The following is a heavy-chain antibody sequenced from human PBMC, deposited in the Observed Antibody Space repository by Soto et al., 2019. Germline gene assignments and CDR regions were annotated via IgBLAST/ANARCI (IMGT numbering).Heavy chain of an antibody. Sequence: QVQLVESGGGVVQPGRSLRLSCAASGFTFSSYGMHWVRQAPGKGLEWVAVISYDGSNKYYADSAKGRFTISRDNSKNTLYLQMNSLRAEDTAVYYCAKDGWGYYYGSGSPGDLYYYYGMDVWGQGTTVTVSS. CDR3: AKDGWGYYYGSGSPGDLYYYYGMDV. CDR1: GFTFSSYG. V-gene: IGHV3-30*18. CDR2: ISYDGSNK. J-gene: IGHJ6*02. D-gene: IGHD3-10*01.